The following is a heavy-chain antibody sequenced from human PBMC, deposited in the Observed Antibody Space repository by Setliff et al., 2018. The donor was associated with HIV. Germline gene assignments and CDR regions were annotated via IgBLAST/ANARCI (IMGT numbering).Heavy chain of an antibody. CDR2: IYYTGIP. CDR3: EAATVGETGYYGIDV. CDR1: GGSISSHY. Sequence: SETLSLTCTVSGGSISSHYWSWIRQPPGKGLEWVGLIYYTGIPTYNPSLSSRVTISVDTSKNQFSLKLTSVTAADTAVYFCEAATVGETGYYGIDVWGPGTTVTVSS. D-gene: IGHD1-26*01. J-gene: IGHJ6*02. V-gene: IGHV4-59*11.